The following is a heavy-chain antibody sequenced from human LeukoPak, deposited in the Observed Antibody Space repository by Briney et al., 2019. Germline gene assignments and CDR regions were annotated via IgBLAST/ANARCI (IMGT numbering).Heavy chain of an antibody. V-gene: IGHV1-2*06. D-gene: IGHD6-19*01. CDR2: INPNSGGT. CDR3: ASRPYSSGSENYYYYMDV. J-gene: IGHJ6*03. Sequence: ASVKVSCKASGYTFTGYYMHWVRQAPGQGLEWMGRINPNSGGTNYAQKFQGRVTMTRDTSISTAYMELSRLRSDDTAVYYCASRPYSSGSENYYYYMDVWGKGTTVTVSS. CDR1: GYTFTGYY.